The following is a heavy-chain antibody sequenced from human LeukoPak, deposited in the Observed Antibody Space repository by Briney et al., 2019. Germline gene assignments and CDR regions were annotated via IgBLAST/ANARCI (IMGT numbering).Heavy chain of an antibody. CDR1: GGSFSGYY. Sequence: SETLSLTCAVYGGSFSGYYWSRIRQPPGKGLEWIGEINHSGSTNYNPSLKSRVTISEDTSKNQFSLKLSSVTAADTAVYYCARGETESYYGMDVWGQGTTVTVSS. CDR2: INHSGST. V-gene: IGHV4-34*01. J-gene: IGHJ6*02. CDR3: ARGETESYYGMDV. D-gene: IGHD1-1*01.